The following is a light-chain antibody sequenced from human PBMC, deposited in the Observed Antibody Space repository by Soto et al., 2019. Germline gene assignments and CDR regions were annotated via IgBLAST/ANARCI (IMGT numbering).Light chain of an antibody. J-gene: IGLJ2*01. CDR1: SSDVGSYNL. CDR2: EVS. V-gene: IGLV2-23*02. CDR3: CSYAGSSTVV. Sequence: QPVLTQPASVSGSPGQSITISCTGISSDVGSYNLVSWYQQHPGKAPKLMIYEVSKRPSGVSNRFSGSKSGNTASLTISGLQAEDEADYYCCSYAGSSTVVFGGGTKLTVL.